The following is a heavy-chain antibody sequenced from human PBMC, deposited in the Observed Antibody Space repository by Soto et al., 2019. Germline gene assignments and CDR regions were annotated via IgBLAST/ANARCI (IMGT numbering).Heavy chain of an antibody. CDR1: GGSISSSSYY. CDR3: ARVDSSTVATFDP. CDR2: IYYSGST. D-gene: IGHD6-13*01. Sequence: SETLSLTCTVSGGSISSSSYYWGWIRQPPGKGLEWIGSIYYSGSTYYNPSLKSRVTISVDTSKNQFSLKLSSVTAADTAVYYCARVDSSTVATFDPWGHGTLVTVSS. V-gene: IGHV4-39*01. J-gene: IGHJ5*02.